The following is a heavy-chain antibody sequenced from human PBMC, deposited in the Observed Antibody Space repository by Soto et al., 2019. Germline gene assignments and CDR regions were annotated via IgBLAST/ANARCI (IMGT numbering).Heavy chain of an antibody. D-gene: IGHD2-2*02. V-gene: IGHV3-66*03. CDR2: IDSCGKP. J-gene: IGHJ6*02. CDR3: ARDGTSASCYSTNFRIRGKRGFGLDV. CDR1: GFSVSDIY. Sequence: LRLSCAASGFSVSDIYMNWVRQAPGKGVEWLSAIDSCGKPYYAGSVRGRFTMSRDSSKNTVHLHMSGLRPEDSAVYYCARDGTSASCYSTNFRIRGKRGFGLDVWGRGTAVTVSS.